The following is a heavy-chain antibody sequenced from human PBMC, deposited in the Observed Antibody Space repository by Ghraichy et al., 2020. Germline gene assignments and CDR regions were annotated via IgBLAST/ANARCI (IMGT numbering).Heavy chain of an antibody. Sequence: SETLPLTCTVSGGSISSSSYYWGWIRQPPGKGLEWIGSIYYSGSTYYNPSLKSRVTISVDTSKNQFSLKLSSVTAADTAVYYCARRTNWGNNWFDPWGQGTLVTVSS. V-gene: IGHV4-39*01. CDR1: GGSISSSSYY. J-gene: IGHJ5*02. CDR3: ARRTNWGNNWFDP. CDR2: IYYSGST. D-gene: IGHD7-27*01.